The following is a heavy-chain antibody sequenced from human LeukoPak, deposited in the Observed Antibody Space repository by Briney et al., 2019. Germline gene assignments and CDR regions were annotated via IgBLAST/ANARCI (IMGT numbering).Heavy chain of an antibody. Sequence: GGSLRLSCAASGFTFSSYGMHWVRQAPGKGLEGVAVIWYDGSNKYYADSVKGRFTISRDNSKNTLYLQMNSLRAEDTAVYYCAKASGYDYFTPFDYWGQGTLVTVSS. CDR2: IWYDGSNK. CDR3: AKASGYDYFTPFDY. CDR1: GFTFSSYG. J-gene: IGHJ4*02. V-gene: IGHV3-33*06. D-gene: IGHD5-12*01.